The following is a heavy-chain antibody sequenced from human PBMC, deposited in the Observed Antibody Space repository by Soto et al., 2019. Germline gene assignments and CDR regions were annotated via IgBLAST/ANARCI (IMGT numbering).Heavy chain of an antibody. V-gene: IGHV4-34*01. J-gene: IGHJ6*02. Sequence: PSETLSLTCAVYGGSFSGYYWSWIRQPPGKGLEWIGEINHSGSTNYNPSLKSRFTISVDTSKNQFSLKLSSVTAADTAVYYCARRRSYSNYYYYYGMDVWGQGTTVTVS. CDR3: ARRRSYSNYYYYYGMDV. D-gene: IGHD4-4*01. CDR1: GGSFSGYY. CDR2: INHSGST.